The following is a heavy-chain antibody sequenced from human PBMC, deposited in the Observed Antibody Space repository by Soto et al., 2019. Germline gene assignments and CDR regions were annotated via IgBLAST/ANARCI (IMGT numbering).Heavy chain of an antibody. CDR1: GFTFNTYD. D-gene: IGHD2-21*01. V-gene: IGHV3-21*01. Sequence: EVQLVESGGGLVKPGGSLRLSCAASGFTFNTYDMNWVRQAPGKGLECVSSITTSSAYIYYADSLKGRITISRDHAKNSLFLQMNSLRAEDTAVYYCVRSGTARLLRHSWFDTWGQGTLVTVSS. J-gene: IGHJ5*02. CDR2: ITTSSAYI. CDR3: VRSGTARLLRHSWFDT.